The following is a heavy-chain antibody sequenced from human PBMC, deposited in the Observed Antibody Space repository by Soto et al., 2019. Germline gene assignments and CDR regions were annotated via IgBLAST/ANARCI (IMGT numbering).Heavy chain of an antibody. CDR2: IKQDGSEK. J-gene: IGHJ4*02. Sequence: PGGSLRLSCAATRVTFSSYWMSWVRQAPGKGLEWVANIKQDGSEKYYVDSVKGRFTISRDNAKNSLYLQMNSLRAEDTAVYYCARDGAISGSYSPTSYWGQGTLVTVSS. CDR3: ARDGAISGSYSPTSY. V-gene: IGHV3-7*01. CDR1: RVTFSSYW. D-gene: IGHD1-26*01.